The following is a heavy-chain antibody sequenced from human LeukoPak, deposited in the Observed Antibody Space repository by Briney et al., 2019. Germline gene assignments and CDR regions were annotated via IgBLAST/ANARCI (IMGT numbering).Heavy chain of an antibody. CDR1: GFTLFNYW. V-gene: IGHV3-7*03. D-gene: IGHD3-10*01. Sequence: GGSLRLSRGASGFTLFNYWMSWVRPAPGKGLEWVANIHPDGNTKSFVDSLKGRFTISRDNAKNSLYLQMNILRVEDTAVYYCARYGSGNYVPVRGYWGQGTLVTVSS. CDR2: IHPDGNTK. CDR3: ARYGSGNYVPVRGY. J-gene: IGHJ4*02.